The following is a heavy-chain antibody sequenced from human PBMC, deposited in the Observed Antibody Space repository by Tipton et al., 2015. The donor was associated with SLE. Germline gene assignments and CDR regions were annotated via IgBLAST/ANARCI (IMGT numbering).Heavy chain of an antibody. CDR1: GFTFSSCE. J-gene: IGHJ3*02. CDR2: ISSSGATI. D-gene: IGHD6-13*01. CDR3: ARAPSSSPGAFDI. V-gene: IGHV3-48*03. Sequence: VQLVQSGGALVQPGGSLRLSCAASGFTFSSCEMNWVRQAPGKGLEWVSYISSSGATIYYADSVKGRFTISRDNAKNSLNLQMSSLRAEDTAVYYCARAPSSSPGAFDIWGQGTMVTVSS.